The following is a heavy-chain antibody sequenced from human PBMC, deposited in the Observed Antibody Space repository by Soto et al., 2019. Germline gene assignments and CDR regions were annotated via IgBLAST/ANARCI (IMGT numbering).Heavy chain of an antibody. Sequence: EVQLLESGGGLVQPGGSLRLSCAASGFTFSSYAMSWVRQAPGKGLEWVSAISGSGGSTYYADSVKGRFAISRDNSKNTLYLQMNSLRAEDTAVYYCAKQGVWFGEINYWGQGTLVTVSS. V-gene: IGHV3-23*01. J-gene: IGHJ4*02. CDR2: ISGSGGST. CDR1: GFTFSSYA. CDR3: AKQGVWFGEINY. D-gene: IGHD3-10*01.